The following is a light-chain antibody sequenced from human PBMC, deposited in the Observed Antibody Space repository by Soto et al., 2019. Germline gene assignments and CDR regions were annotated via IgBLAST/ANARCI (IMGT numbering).Light chain of an antibody. V-gene: IGKV3-20*01. CDR2: DAS. Sequence: EIVLTQSPGTLSLSPGERSTLSCRASQSVTNNYLDWFQQKPGQAPRLLIYDASIRADDIPDRFSGSGSETDFTLTISRLEPEDSAVYYCQQCSFSPRTFGQGTKVEIK. J-gene: IGKJ1*01. CDR3: QQCSFSPRT. CDR1: QSVTNNY.